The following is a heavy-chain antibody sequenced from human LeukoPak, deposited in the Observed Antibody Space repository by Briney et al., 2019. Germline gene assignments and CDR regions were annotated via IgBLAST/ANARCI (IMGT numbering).Heavy chain of an antibody. J-gene: IGHJ4*02. CDR1: GVAFSTYG. CDR3: ARDRGLLWFGELLSSFDY. CDR2: IGSTGTDR. V-gene: IGHV3-21*01. Sequence: PGGSLRLSCADSGVAFSTYGINWVRQAPGKGLEWVSSIGSTGTDRYYADSVKGRFTISRDNAKNSLYLQMNSLRAEDTAVYYCARDRGLLWFGELLSSFDYWGQGTPVTVSS. D-gene: IGHD3-10*01.